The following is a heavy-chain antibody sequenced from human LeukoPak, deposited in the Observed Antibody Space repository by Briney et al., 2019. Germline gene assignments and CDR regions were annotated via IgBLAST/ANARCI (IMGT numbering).Heavy chain of an antibody. CDR3: ARDGGSYLQPTDY. V-gene: IGHV3-23*01. J-gene: IGHJ4*02. CDR1: GFTFTTYA. CDR2: ITGSGDST. Sequence: GGSLRLSCAASGFTFTTYAMSWVRQAPGKGLEWVSSITGSGDSTYYADSVKGRFTISRDNSKNTLYLQMNSLRAEDTAVYHCARDGGSYLQPTDYWGQGTLVNVSS. D-gene: IGHD1-26*01.